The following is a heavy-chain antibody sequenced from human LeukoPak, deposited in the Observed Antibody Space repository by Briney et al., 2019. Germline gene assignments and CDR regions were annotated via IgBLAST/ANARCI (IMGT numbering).Heavy chain of an antibody. D-gene: IGHD2-15*01. CDR3: ARVVRYCSGGSCYSGLYYFDY. CDR1: GGSFSGYY. Sequence: SETLSLTCAVYGGSFSGYYWSWLRQPPGKGLERIGEINHSGSTNYNPSLKSRVTISVDTSKNQFSLKLSSVTAADTAVYYCARVVRYCSGGSCYSGLYYFDYWGQGTLVTVSS. J-gene: IGHJ4*02. V-gene: IGHV4-34*01. CDR2: INHSGST.